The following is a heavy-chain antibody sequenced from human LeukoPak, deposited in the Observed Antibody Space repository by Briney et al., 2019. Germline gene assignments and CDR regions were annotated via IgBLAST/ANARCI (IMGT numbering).Heavy chain of an antibody. Sequence: SQTLSLTCTLSGGSTNSGNYYWSWIRQPAGKGLEWMGRIYTSGYTDYNPSLKSRVTISLDASKNQFSLKLTSVTAADTAMYYCARDSPEYTYNYGGAFKYWGQGTLVTVS. CDR3: ARDSPEYTYNYGGAFKY. J-gene: IGHJ4*02. V-gene: IGHV4-61*02. CDR2: IYTSGYT. D-gene: IGHD3-16*01. CDR1: GGSTNSGNYY.